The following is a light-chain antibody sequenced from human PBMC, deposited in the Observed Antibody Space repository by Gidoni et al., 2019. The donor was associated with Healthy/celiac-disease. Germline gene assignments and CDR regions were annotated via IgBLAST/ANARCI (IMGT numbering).Light chain of an antibody. Sequence: DIQLTQSPSFLSASVGDRVTITCRASQGISSYLAWYQQKPGKAPKLLIYAASTLQSGVPSRFSGSGSGTEFTLTISSLQPEDFATYYCQQRLEFGPGTKVDIK. CDR1: QGISSY. CDR2: AAS. J-gene: IGKJ3*01. V-gene: IGKV1-9*01. CDR3: QQRLE.